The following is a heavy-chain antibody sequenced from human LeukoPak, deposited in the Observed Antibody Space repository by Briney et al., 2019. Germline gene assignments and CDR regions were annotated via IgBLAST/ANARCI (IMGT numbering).Heavy chain of an antibody. D-gene: IGHD4-17*01. Sequence: PSETLSLTCAVYGGSFSGYYWSWIRQPPGKGLERIGEINHSGSTNYNPSLKSRVTISVDTSKNQFSLKLSSVTAADTAVYYCAGSDYGDYSFDYWGQGTLVTVSS. V-gene: IGHV4-34*01. CDR1: GGSFSGYY. CDR3: AGSDYGDYSFDY. CDR2: INHSGST. J-gene: IGHJ4*02.